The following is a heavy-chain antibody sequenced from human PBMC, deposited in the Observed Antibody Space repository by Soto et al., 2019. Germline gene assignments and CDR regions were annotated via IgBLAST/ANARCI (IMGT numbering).Heavy chain of an antibody. V-gene: IGHV3-30-3*01. CDR3: ARDPATVTPKGGFDY. D-gene: IGHD4-17*01. CDR2: ISYDGSNK. CDR1: GFTFSSYA. J-gene: IGHJ4*02. Sequence: PGGSLRLSCAASGFTFSSYAMHWVRQAPGKGLEWVAVISYDGSNKYYADSVKGRFTISRDNSKNTLYLQMNSLRAEDTAVYYCARDPATVTPKGGFDYWGQGTLVTVSS.